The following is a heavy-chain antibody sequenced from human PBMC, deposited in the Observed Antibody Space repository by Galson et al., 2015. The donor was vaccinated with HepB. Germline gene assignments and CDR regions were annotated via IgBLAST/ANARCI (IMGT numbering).Heavy chain of an antibody. CDR1: GFTFSSYA. CDR2: ISSHGDST. D-gene: IGHD5-12*01. J-gene: IGHJ4*02. V-gene: IGHV3-64D*06. CDR3: VKCQQGYSGYDYIDY. Sequence: SLRLSCAASGFTFSSYAMHWVRQAAGKGLDFVSAISSHGDSTYYADSVKGRFTISRDNSKNTLYLQMSSLRAEDTALYYCVKCQQGYSGYDYIDYWGQGTLVTVSS.